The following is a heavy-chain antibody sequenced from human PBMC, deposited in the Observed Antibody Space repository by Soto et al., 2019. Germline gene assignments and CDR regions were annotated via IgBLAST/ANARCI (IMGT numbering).Heavy chain of an antibody. CDR3: ARDRGSSLYGMDV. Sequence: SETLSLTCAVSGGSTSSGGYSWSWIRQPPGKGLEWIGYIYHSGSTYYNPSLKSRVTISVDRSKNQFSLKLSSVTAADTAVYYCARDRGSSLYGMDVWGQGTTVTVSS. CDR2: IYHSGST. D-gene: IGHD6-6*01. CDR1: GGSTSSGGYS. J-gene: IGHJ6*02. V-gene: IGHV4-30-2*01.